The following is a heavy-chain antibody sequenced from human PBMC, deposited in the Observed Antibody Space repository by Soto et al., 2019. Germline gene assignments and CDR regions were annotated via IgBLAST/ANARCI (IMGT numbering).Heavy chain of an antibody. CDR2: IWYDGSNK. V-gene: IGHV3-33*01. Sequence: QVQREESGGGVGQPGRSLRLSCAASGFTFSSYGMHWVRQAPGKGLAWVAVIWYDGSNKYYADSVKGRFTISRDNSKNTLYLQMNSLGAEDTAVYYCARIPQIAVAGTRFGYFDLWGRVTLVTVSS. CDR1: GFTFSSYG. CDR3: ARIPQIAVAGTRFGYFDL. J-gene: IGHJ2*01. D-gene: IGHD6-19*01.